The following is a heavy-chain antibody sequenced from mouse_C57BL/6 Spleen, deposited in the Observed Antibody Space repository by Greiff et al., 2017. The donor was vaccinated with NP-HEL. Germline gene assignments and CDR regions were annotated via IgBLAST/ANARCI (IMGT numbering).Heavy chain of an antibody. D-gene: IGHD2-4*01. CDR2: ISYSGST. J-gene: IGHJ1*03. Sequence: EVQLQESGPGMVKPSQSLSLTCTVTGYSITSGYDWHWIRHFPGNKLEWMGYISYSGSTNYNPSLKSRISITHDTSKNHFFLKLNSVTTEDTATYYCARADYYDYDGGYFDVWGTGTTVTVSS. CDR1: GYSITSGYD. V-gene: IGHV3-1*01. CDR3: ARADYYDYDGGYFDV.